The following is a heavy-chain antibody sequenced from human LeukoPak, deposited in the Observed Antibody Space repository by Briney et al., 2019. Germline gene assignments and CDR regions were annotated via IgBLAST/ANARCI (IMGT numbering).Heavy chain of an antibody. CDR1: GDSFRSYG. V-gene: IGHV1-18*01. Sequence: GASVKVSCKASGDSFRSYGMSGGRQSPGQGLEGRGWISGYNGNTYYAQKFQGRVTMTIDTPTGTAYMDVRSLRSDDTGMYYCARASGSAGYQPPQFFQHWGQGTLVTVSS. J-gene: IGHJ1*01. CDR2: ISGYNGNT. D-gene: IGHD3-10*01. CDR3: ARASGSAGYQPPQFFQH.